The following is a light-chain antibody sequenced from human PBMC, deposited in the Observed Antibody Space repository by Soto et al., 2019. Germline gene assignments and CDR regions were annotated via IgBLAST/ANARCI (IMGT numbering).Light chain of an antibody. CDR2: DAS. CDR3: QQYNAYPWT. J-gene: IGKJ1*01. Sequence: DIQMTQSPSTLSASVGDRVTVXXRASQSINNWLAWYQQKPGKAPKXLIYDASSLESGVPSRFSGSGAGTEFSLTISSLQPEDFATYYCQQYNAYPWTFGQGTKVDIK. V-gene: IGKV1-5*01. CDR1: QSINNW.